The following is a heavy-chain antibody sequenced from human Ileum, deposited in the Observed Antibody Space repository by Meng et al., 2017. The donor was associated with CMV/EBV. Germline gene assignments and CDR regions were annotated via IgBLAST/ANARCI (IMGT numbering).Heavy chain of an antibody. V-gene: IGHV3-30*02. CDR2: IQDDESTE. CDR1: GFTFSSSG. CDR3: VKENKKLRGDY. D-gene: IGHD1/OR15-1a*01. Sequence: GGLLRLSCAASGFTFSSSGMHWVRQVPGKGLEWVAFIQDDESTEYYAVSVKGRFSISRDNSNNTLFLQMNGLRAEDTAVYYCVKENKKLRGDYCGQGTLVTVSS. J-gene: IGHJ4*02.